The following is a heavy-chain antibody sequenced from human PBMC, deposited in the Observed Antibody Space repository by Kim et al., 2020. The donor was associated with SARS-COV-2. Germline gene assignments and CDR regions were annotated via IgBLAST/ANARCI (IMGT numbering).Heavy chain of an antibody. V-gene: IGHV1-58*02. CDR1: GFTFTSSA. Sequence: SVKVSCKASGFTFTSSAMQWVRQARGQRLEWIGWIVVGSGNTNYAQKFQERVTITRDMSTSTAYMELSSLRSEDTAVYYCAAPSTGYSSGWYSGYYYYGMDVWGQGTTVTVSS. J-gene: IGHJ6*02. CDR3: AAPSTGYSSGWYSGYYYYGMDV. D-gene: IGHD6-19*01. CDR2: IVVGSGNT.